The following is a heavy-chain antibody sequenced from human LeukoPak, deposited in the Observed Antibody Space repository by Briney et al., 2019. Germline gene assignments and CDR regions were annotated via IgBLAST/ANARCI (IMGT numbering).Heavy chain of an antibody. CDR2: IIPILGIA. CDR1: GGTFSSYA. Sequence: ASVKVSCKASGGTFSSYAISWVRQGPGQGLEWMGRIIPILGIANYAQKFQGRVTITADKSTSTAYMELSSLRSEDTAVYYCARGCSGGSCYSGYYYGMDVWGQGTTVTVSS. CDR3: ARGCSGGSCYSGYYYGMDV. V-gene: IGHV1-69*04. D-gene: IGHD2-15*01. J-gene: IGHJ6*02.